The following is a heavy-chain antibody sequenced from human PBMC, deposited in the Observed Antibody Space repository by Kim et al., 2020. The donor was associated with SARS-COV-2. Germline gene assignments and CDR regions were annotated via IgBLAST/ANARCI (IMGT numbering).Heavy chain of an antibody. CDR2: INHNGSA. D-gene: IGHD2-2*01. V-gene: IGHV4-34*01. CDR1: GGSFSGYY. Sequence: SETLSLTCTVYGGSFSGYYCYWIRLRQGQGMGLIGEINHNGSANSNPSLKSRVTISVDKAKIQFSLKLSSVTAADTAVYYCASGLSPIVVVPAAKAWFDPWGQGTLVTVSS. J-gene: IGHJ5*02. CDR3: ASGLSPIVVVPAAKAWFDP.